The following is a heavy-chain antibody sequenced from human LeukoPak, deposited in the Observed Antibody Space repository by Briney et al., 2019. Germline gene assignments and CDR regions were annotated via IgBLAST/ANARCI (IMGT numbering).Heavy chain of an antibody. CDR1: GFTFSSYA. Sequence: GGSLILSCAGSGFTFSSYAMRWVRQAPGTGLDGVPVISYDGSNKYYADSVKGRFTISRDNSKNTLYLQMNSLRAEDTAVYYCARGIQCSSTSCYAGSTFDYWGQGTLVTVSS. D-gene: IGHD2-2*01. CDR2: ISYDGSNK. V-gene: IGHV3-30-3*01. CDR3: ARGIQCSSTSCYAGSTFDY. J-gene: IGHJ4*02.